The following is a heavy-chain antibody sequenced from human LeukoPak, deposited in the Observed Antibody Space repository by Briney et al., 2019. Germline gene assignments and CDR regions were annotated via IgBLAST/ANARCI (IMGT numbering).Heavy chain of an antibody. J-gene: IGHJ2*01. Sequence: GGSLRLSCAASGFTFSSYSMNWVRQAPGKGLEWVSYISSSSTIYYADSVKGRFTISRDNSKNTLYLQMSSLRAEDTAVYYCAKGPYYDRPAYWYFDLWGRGTLVTVSS. CDR2: ISSSSTI. CDR3: AKGPYYDRPAYWYFDL. CDR1: GFTFSSYS. V-gene: IGHV3-48*01. D-gene: IGHD3-10*02.